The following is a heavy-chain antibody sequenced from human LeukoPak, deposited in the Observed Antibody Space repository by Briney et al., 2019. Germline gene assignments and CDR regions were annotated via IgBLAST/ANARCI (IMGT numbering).Heavy chain of an antibody. Sequence: GASVKVSCKASGYTFTGYYMHWVRQAPGQGLEWMGWINPKSGGTNYAQKFQGRVTMTRDTSITTAYMELSSLRSADTALYYCAGGPTHYMDVWGKGTMVTVSS. CDR2: INPKSGGT. V-gene: IGHV1-2*02. D-gene: IGHD2-15*01. J-gene: IGHJ6*03. CDR3: AGGPTHYMDV. CDR1: GYTFTGYY.